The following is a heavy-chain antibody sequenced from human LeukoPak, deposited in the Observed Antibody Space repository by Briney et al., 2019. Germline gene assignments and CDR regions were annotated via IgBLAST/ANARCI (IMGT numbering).Heavy chain of an antibody. J-gene: IGHJ5*02. CDR3: AKSYDTSTSPDH. V-gene: IGHV3-23*01. Sequence: PGGSLRLSCRTSGFLFHVYTMTWVRQTPGKGLEWISSISHSDDSTYADSVRGRFTISRDNSKDTVYLQMNSLRVDDTALYHCAKSYDTSTSPDHWGQGILVSVSS. CDR2: ISHSDDST. D-gene: IGHD3-3*01. CDR1: GFLFHVYT.